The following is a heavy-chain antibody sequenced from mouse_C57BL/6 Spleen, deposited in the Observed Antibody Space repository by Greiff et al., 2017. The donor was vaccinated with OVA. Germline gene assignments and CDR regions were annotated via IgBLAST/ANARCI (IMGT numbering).Heavy chain of an antibody. D-gene: IGHD6-1*01. V-gene: IGHV1-69*01. CDR1: GYTFTSYW. J-gene: IGHJ2*01. CDR3: ARWGAYYFDY. CDR2: IDPSDSYT. Sequence: QVQLQQPGAELVMPGASVKLSCKASGYTFTSYWMHWVKQRPGQGLEWIGEIDPSDSYTNYNQKFKGKATLTVDKSSSTAYMQLSSLTSEYSAVYYCARWGAYYFDYWGQGTTLTVSS.